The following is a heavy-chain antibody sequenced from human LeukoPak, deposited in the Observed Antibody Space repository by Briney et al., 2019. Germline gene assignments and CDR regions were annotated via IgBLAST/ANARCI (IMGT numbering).Heavy chain of an antibody. J-gene: IGHJ4*02. CDR1: GYSISSGYY. CDR2: IYDSGST. CDR3: AKTLLRGLYYFDR. V-gene: IGHV4-38-2*02. Sequence: SETLSLTCSVSGYSISSGYYWGWIRQPPGKGLEWIGSIYDSGSTYYNSSLKSRVTMSVDTSKNQFSLILNSVTAADTAIYYCAKTLLRGLYYFDRWGQGTLVTVSS. D-gene: IGHD3-10*01.